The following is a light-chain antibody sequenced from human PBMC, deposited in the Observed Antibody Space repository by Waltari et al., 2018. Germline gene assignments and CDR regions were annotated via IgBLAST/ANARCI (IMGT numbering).Light chain of an antibody. J-gene: IGKJ1*01. V-gene: IGKV1-5*03. CDR3: QQYDSYPWT. CDR1: QSISGW. Sequence: DIQMTQSPSTLSASVGDRVTVTCRASQSISGWLAWYQQKPGKAPKLLIYKASSLESGVPSRFSGSGYGTDFTLAISSLQPDDFATYYCQQYDSYPWTFGQGTKVEIK. CDR2: KAS.